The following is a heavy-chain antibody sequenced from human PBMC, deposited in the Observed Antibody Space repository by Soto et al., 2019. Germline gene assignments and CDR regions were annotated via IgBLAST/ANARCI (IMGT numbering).Heavy chain of an antibody. V-gene: IGHV1-18*01. D-gene: IGHD6-13*01. CDR1: GYTFTSYG. Sequence: QVQLVQSGAEVKKPGASVKVSCKASGYTFTSYGISWVRQAPGQGLEWMGWISAYNGNTNYAQKLQRRVTMTTDTSPSTAYMELRSLRSDDTAVYYCARDKQAAAGPKTPGGYGMDVWGQGTTVTVSS. J-gene: IGHJ6*02. CDR3: ARDKQAAAGPKTPGGYGMDV. CDR2: ISAYNGNT.